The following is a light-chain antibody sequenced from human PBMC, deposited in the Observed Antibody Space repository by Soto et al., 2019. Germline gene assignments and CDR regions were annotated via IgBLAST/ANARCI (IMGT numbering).Light chain of an antibody. V-gene: IGKV3-20*01. CDR1: QSVTGSY. CDR2: GAS. Sequence: EIVLTQSPGTLSLSPGERATLSCRASQSVTGSYLAWYSQRPGQSPRPLIFGASSRATGIPDRFSGSGSGTDFTLIISRLEPEDFAVYYCQQYGSSPLTFGGGTKVEIK. CDR3: QQYGSSPLT. J-gene: IGKJ4*01.